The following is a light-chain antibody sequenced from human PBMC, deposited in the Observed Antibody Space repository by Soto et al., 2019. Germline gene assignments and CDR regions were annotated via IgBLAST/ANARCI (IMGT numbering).Light chain of an antibody. J-gene: IGKJ5*01. V-gene: IGKV1-27*01. CDR3: QKYSSVIT. CDR1: QGISNF. CDR2: AAS. Sequence: DIQMTQSPSSLSASVGDRVTITCRASQGISNFLAWYQQKPGKVPKLLISAASTLQSGAPSRFSGSGSGTDSTLTITSLQPEDVATYYCQKYSSVITFGQGTRLEIK.